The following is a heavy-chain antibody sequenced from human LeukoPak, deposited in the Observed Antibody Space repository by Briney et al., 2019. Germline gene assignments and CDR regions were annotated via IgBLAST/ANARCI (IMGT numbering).Heavy chain of an antibody. CDR3: ARDQSSSYTYYYYGMDV. Sequence: GASVKVSCKASGYSFTGYYMHWVRQAPGQGLGWMGWMNPNSGGTNYAQKFQGRVTMTRDTSISTAYMELSRLRSDDTAVYYCARDQSSSYTYYYYGMDVWGQGTTVTVSS. J-gene: IGHJ6*02. D-gene: IGHD3-16*01. V-gene: IGHV1-2*02. CDR1: GYSFTGYY. CDR2: MNPNSGGT.